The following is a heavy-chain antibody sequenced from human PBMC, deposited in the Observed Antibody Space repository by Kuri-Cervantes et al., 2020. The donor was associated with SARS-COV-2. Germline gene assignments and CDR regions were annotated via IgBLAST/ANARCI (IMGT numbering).Heavy chain of an antibody. D-gene: IGHD3-10*01. Sequence: ASVKVSCKASGYTFINFDLNWVRQAPGQGLEWMGRISAYNGNTNYARKFQGRVTMTTDTSTSTAYMDLRSLRSDDTAVYYCARSGSAPYYYYGMDVWGQGTTVTVSS. J-gene: IGHJ6*02. CDR3: ARSGSAPYYYYGMDV. CDR1: GYTFINFD. V-gene: IGHV1-18*01. CDR2: ISAYNGNT.